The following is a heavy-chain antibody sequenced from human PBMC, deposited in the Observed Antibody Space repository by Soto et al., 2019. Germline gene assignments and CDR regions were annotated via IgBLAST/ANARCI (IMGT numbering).Heavy chain of an antibody. V-gene: IGHV1-8*01. CDR3: ARRAETNGWNGFGADKYYFDF. CDR1: GYTFTSYD. D-gene: IGHD1-1*01. J-gene: IGHJ4*02. CDR2: MNPNTGNS. Sequence: QVQLVQSGAEVRKPGASVKVSCEASGYTFTSYDIYWVRQATGPGLEWMGWMNPNTGNSGYAQKFQGRVTMTRDTSISTAHMEQSSLRSEETAVYYCARRAETNGWNGFGADKYYFDFWGQGTLVTVSS.